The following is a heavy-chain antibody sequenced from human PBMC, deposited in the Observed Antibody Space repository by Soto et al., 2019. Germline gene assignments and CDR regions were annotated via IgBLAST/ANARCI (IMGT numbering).Heavy chain of an antibody. D-gene: IGHD5-18*01. CDR1: GFTFSNYA. J-gene: IGHJ4*02. CDR3: ARDLSGYGYDY. CDR2: ISYDGTIK. V-gene: IGHV3-30*04. Sequence: QVQLVESGGGVVQPGSSLKLSCVDSGFTFSNYAMHWVRQAPGKGLEWVAIISYDGTIKYYSDSVKGRFTISRDNSKNMLYLQMNSLRAEDTAVYYCARDLSGYGYDYWGQGALVTVSS.